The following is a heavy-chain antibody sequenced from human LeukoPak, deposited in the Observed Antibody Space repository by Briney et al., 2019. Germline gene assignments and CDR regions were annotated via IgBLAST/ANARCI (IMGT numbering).Heavy chain of an antibody. J-gene: IGHJ4*02. CDR3: ARANEKFDY. CDR1: GYTFTAYY. CDR2: INPNSGGT. Sequence: ASVKVSCKAFGYTFTAYYMHWVRQAPGQGLEWMGWINPNSGGTNYAQKFQGRVTMTRDTSTSTVYMELSSLRSEDTAVYYCARANEKFDYWGQGTLVTVSS. V-gene: IGHV1-2*02.